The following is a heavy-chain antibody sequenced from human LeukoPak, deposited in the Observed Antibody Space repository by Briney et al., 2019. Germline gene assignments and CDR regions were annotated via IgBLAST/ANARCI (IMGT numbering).Heavy chain of an antibody. CDR1: GFTFSGFW. V-gene: IGHV3-7*03. CDR2: INSDGSEG. Sequence: GGSLRLSCAVSGFTFSGFWMSWSRQAPGKGLEWVASINSDGSEGYYADVVKGRFTIPRDNAKNSLYLQINSLRAEDTAVYYCARSSYSSSSSVWGQGTMVTVSS. J-gene: IGHJ3*01. D-gene: IGHD6-6*01. CDR3: ARSSYSSSSSV.